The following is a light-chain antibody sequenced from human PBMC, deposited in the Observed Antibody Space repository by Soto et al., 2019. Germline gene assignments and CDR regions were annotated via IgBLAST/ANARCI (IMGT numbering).Light chain of an antibody. CDR1: RAVSSSY. V-gene: IGKV3-20*01. J-gene: IGKJ1*01. CDR2: GAS. CDR3: QQYGSSQWT. Sequence: IVLTQSPGSLSLSPGERATLSCRASRAVSSSYLAWYQQKPGQAPRLLVYGASSRATGISDRFSGSGSGTDFTLTISRLEPEDFAVYYCQQYGSSQWTFGQGTKVDIK.